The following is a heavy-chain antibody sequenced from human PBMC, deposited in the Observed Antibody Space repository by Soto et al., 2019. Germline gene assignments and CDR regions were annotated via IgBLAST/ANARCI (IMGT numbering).Heavy chain of an antibody. Sequence: QVQLQESGPGLVKPSETLSLTCIVSGGSISNYYWSWIRQPPGKGLEWIGYIYYSGSTNYNPSLTGRVTISVDTSKNQSSLKLSSVTAADTAVYYCARHRYSYGVYYFDYWGQGTLVTVSS. V-gene: IGHV4-59*08. CDR1: GGSISNYY. CDR2: IYYSGST. CDR3: ARHRYSYGVYYFDY. D-gene: IGHD5-18*01. J-gene: IGHJ4*02.